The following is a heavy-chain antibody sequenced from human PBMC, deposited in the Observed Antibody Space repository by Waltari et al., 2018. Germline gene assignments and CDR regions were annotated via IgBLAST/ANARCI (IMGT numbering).Heavy chain of an antibody. CDR3: ARDEARYYDIMTGGGYYGLDV. CDR1: GGSISSGSVY. D-gene: IGHD3-9*01. Sequence: QVQLQESGPGLVRPSQTLSLTCTVSGGSISSGSVYWTWIRQPAGKGLEWVWHIFKSVSPKYNPSLKSRVSVSLDTSEIQFSLRRSSVTAADTAVYYCARDEARYYDIMTGGGYYGLDVWGQGTTVTISS. J-gene: IGHJ6*02. V-gene: IGHV4-61*02. CDR2: IFKSVSP.